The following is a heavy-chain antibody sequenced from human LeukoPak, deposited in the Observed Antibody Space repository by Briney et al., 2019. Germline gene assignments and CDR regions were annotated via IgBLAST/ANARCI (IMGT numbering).Heavy chain of an antibody. CDR2: IYYSGST. D-gene: IGHD1-26*01. CDR3: ASEGGATNEYFQH. V-gene: IGHV4-59*08. CDR1: GGSISSYY. Sequence: TPSETLSLTCTVSGGSISSYYWSWIRQPPGKGLAWIGYIYYSGSTNYNPSLKSRVTISVDTSKNQFSLKLSSVTAADTAVYYCASEGGATNEYFQHWGQGTLVTVSS. J-gene: IGHJ1*01.